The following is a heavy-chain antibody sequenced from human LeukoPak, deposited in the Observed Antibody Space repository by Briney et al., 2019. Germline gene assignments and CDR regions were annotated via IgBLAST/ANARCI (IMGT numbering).Heavy chain of an antibody. CDR3: ARGPTYSSGWFPLIKYNWFDP. CDR2: MNPNSGNT. J-gene: IGHJ5*02. CDR1: GYTFTSYD. D-gene: IGHD6-19*01. Sequence: ASVKVSCKASGYTFTSYDINWVRQATGQGLEWMGWMNPNSGNTGYAQKFQGRVTITRNTSISTAYMELSSLRSEDTAVYYCARGPTYSSGWFPLIKYNWFDPWGQGTLVTVSS. V-gene: IGHV1-8*03.